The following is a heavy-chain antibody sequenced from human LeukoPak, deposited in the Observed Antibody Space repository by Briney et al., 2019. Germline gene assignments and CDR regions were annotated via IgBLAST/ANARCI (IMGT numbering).Heavy chain of an antibody. CDR1: TLTFSTYW. D-gene: IGHD3-3*02. Sequence: GGSLRLSCAASTLTFSTYWMTWVRQTPGKGLEFVANINQDGSVKNYVGSVRGRFTISRDNAKNSLYLQMNSLRADDTAVYYCARDPGFSSFDYWGQGTLVTVSS. CDR3: ARDPGFSSFDY. J-gene: IGHJ4*02. V-gene: IGHV3-7*01. CDR2: INQDGSVK.